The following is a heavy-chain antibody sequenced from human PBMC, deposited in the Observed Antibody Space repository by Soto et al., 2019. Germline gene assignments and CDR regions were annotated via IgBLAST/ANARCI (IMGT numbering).Heavy chain of an antibody. CDR3: AREGPNYDILTGYYPFDY. Sequence: ASVKVSCKASGYTFTRYGISWLRQAPGQGLEWMGWISAYNGNTNYAQKLQGRVTMTTDTSTSTAYMELRSLRSDDTAVYYCAREGPNYDILTGYYPFDYWGQGTLVTVSS. V-gene: IGHV1-18*01. CDR1: GYTFTRYG. D-gene: IGHD3-9*01. J-gene: IGHJ4*02. CDR2: ISAYNGNT.